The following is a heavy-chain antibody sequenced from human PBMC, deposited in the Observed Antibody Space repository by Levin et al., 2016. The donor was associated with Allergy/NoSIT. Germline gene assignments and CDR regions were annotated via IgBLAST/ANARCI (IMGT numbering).Heavy chain of an antibody. CDR2: INAGNGNT. Sequence: ASVKVSCKASGYTFTSYAMHWVRQAPGQRLEWMGWINAGNGNTKYSQKFQGRVTITRDTSASTAYMELSSLRSEDTAVYYCARREQNYYDSSAAFDYWGQGTLVTVSS. V-gene: IGHV1-3*01. J-gene: IGHJ4*02. CDR3: ARREQNYYDSSAAFDY. D-gene: IGHD3-22*01. CDR1: GYTFTSYA.